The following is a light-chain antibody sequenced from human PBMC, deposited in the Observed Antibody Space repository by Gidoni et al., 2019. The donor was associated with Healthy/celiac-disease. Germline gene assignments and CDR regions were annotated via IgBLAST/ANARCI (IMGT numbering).Light chain of an antibody. CDR2: DAS. V-gene: IGKV3-11*01. Sequence: EIVFTQSPATLSLSPGERATLSCRASKSVSSYLAWYQQKPGQAPRLLIYDASNRATCIPARFSGSGSGTDFTLTISSLEPEDFAVYYCQQRSNWLTFGQGTRLEIK. J-gene: IGKJ5*01. CDR1: KSVSSY. CDR3: QQRSNWLT.